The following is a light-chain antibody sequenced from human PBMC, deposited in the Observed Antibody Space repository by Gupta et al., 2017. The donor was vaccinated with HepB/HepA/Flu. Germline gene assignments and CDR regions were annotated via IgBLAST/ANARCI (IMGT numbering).Light chain of an antibody. CDR1: SSNIGAGYD. V-gene: IGLV1-40*01. CDR3: QSYDSSLSGWV. Sequence: QSVLTQPPPASGAPGQRVTISCTGSSSNIGAGYDVHWYQQLPGTAPKLLIYGNSNRPSGVPDRFSGSKSGTSASLAITGLQAEDEADYYCQSYDSSLSGWVFGGGTKLTVL. CDR2: GNS. J-gene: IGLJ3*02.